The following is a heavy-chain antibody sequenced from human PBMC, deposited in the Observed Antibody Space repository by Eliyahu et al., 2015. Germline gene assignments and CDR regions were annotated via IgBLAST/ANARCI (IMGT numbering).Heavy chain of an antibody. V-gene: IGHV4-39*01. CDR3: ARQEVLDYDFWSGYPGSYYFDY. D-gene: IGHD3-3*01. CDR2: IYXSGST. CDR1: GGSISSSSYY. J-gene: IGHJ4*02. Sequence: VKPSETLSLTCTVSGGSISSSSYYWGWIRQPPGKGLEWIGSIYXSGSTYYNPSLKSRVTISVDTSKNQFSLKLSSVTAADTAVYYCARQEVLDYDFWSGYPGSYYFDYWGQGTLVTVSS.